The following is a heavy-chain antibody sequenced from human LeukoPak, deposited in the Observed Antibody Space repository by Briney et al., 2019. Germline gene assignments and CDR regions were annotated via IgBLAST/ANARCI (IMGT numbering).Heavy chain of an antibody. V-gene: IGHV4-59*08. J-gene: IGHJ3*02. CDR3: ATGYCSGGSCYGDAFDI. CDR1: GGSISSYY. CDR2: IYYSGST. Sequence: SETLSLTCTASGGSISSYYWSWIRQPPGKGLEWIGYIYYSGSTNYNPSLKSRVTISVDTSKNQFSLKLSSVTAADTAVYYCATGYCSGGSCYGDAFDIWGQGTMVTVSS. D-gene: IGHD2-15*01.